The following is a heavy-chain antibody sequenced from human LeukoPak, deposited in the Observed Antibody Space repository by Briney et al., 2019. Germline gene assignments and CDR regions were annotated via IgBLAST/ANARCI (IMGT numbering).Heavy chain of an antibody. CDR3: ARSIGARNWFDP. V-gene: IGHV4-59*12. D-gene: IGHD6-6*01. J-gene: IGHJ5*02. CDR2: IYSSGST. CDR1: GGTISNYF. Sequence: SETLSLTCTVSGGTISNYFWSWIRRPPGEGLKWIGDIYSSGSTYYNPSLESRVTISVDTSKNQFSLKLSSVTAADTAVYYCARSIGARNWFDPWGQGTLVTVSS.